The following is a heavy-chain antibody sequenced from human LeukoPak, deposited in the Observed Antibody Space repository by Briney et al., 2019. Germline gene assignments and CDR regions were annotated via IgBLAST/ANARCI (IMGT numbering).Heavy chain of an antibody. J-gene: IGHJ6*02. Sequence: TGGSLRLSCAASGFTFSSYAMHWVRQAPGKGLEWVAVISYDGSNKYYADSVKGRFTISRDNSKNTLYLQMNSLRAEDAAVYYCARNSVQWLVLYYYGMDVWGQGTTVTVSS. V-gene: IGHV3-30-3*01. CDR3: ARNSVQWLVLYYYGMDV. CDR2: ISYDGSNK. CDR1: GFTFSSYA. D-gene: IGHD6-19*01.